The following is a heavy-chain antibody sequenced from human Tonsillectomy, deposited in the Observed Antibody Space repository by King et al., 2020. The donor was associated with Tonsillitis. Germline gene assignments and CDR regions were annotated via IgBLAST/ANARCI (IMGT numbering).Heavy chain of an antibody. Sequence: VQLVESGGDLVQPGWSLRLSCTASGFTFGDYAMSWFRQAPGKGLEWVGFIRSKVYGGTSEYAASVKGRFTISRDDSNSIAYPQMNSLKTEDTALYYCTRLLVRGIIVPNDAFHIWGQGTMVTVSS. V-gene: IGHV3-49*03. CDR2: IRSKVYGGTS. CDR3: TRLLVRGIIVPNDAFHI. CDR1: GFTFGDYA. J-gene: IGHJ3*02. D-gene: IGHD3-10*01.